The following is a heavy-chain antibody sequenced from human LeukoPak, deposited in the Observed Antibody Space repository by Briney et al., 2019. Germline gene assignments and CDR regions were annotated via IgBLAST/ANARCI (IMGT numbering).Heavy chain of an antibody. J-gene: IGHJ4*02. CDR2: IYYSGST. Sequence: PSETLSLTCAVSGDSISSHYWNSIRQSPGKGLEWIGYIYYSGSTNYNPSLKSRVTISVDTSKNQFSLKLSSVTAADTAVYYCTRDLANSWYYYWGRGILVTVSS. CDR1: GDSISSHY. CDR3: TRDLANSWYYY. D-gene: IGHD6-13*01. V-gene: IGHV4-59*11.